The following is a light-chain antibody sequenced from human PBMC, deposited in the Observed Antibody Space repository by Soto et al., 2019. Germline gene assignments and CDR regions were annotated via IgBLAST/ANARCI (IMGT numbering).Light chain of an antibody. J-gene: IGLJ2*01. V-gene: IGLV1-40*01. CDR3: QSYDSSLSGVV. CDR2: GNS. CDR1: NSNIGAGYD. Sequence: QSVLTQPPSVSGAPGQRVTISCTGGNSNIGAGYDVHWYQQPPGTAPKLLMYGNSNRPSGVPDRFSGSKSGTSASLAITGLQAGDEADYYCQSYDSSLSGVVFGGGTKLTVL.